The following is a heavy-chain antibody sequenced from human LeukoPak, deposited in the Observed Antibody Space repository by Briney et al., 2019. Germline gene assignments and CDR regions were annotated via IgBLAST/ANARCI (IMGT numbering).Heavy chain of an antibody. V-gene: IGHV3-23*01. CDR2: ISGSGGST. CDR3: AKDGYYDSSGPAPFDY. D-gene: IGHD3-22*01. J-gene: IGHJ4*02. Sequence: PGGSLRLSCAASGFTFSSYAMSWVRQAPGKGLEWVSAISGSGGSTYYADSVKGRFPISRDNSKNTLYLQMNSLRAEDTAVYYCAKDGYYDSSGPAPFDYWGQGTLVTVSS. CDR1: GFTFSSYA.